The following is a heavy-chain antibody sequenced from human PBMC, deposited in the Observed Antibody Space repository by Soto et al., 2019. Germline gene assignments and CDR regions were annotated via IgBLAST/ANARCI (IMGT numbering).Heavy chain of an antibody. D-gene: IGHD4-17*01. CDR3: ARPRATTPAVWYFDL. V-gene: IGHV4-59*08. J-gene: IGHJ2*01. CDR1: GGSISSHY. CDR2: IYYSGST. Sequence: VQLQESGPGLVKPSETLSLTCTVSGGSISSHYWSWIRQPPGKGMEWIGYIYYSGSTDYNPSLKSRVTISVDTSKNQLSLRLSSVTAADTAVYYCARPRATTPAVWYFDLWGRGTLVTVSS.